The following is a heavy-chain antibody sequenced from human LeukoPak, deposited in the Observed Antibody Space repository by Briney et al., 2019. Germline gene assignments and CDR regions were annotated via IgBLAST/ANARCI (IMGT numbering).Heavy chain of an antibody. CDR3: ARGRHYGSGNYAFDI. J-gene: IGHJ3*02. V-gene: IGHV7-4-1*02. CDR2: INTNIGDP. D-gene: IGHD3-10*01. CDR1: GYTFGNYA. Sequence: GASVKVSCKASGYTFGNYAMNWVRQAPGQGLEWMGWINTNIGDPSYAQGFTGRFVFSLDTSVSTAFLQISSLKAEDTAVYYCARGRHYGSGNYAFDIWGQGTMVTVSS.